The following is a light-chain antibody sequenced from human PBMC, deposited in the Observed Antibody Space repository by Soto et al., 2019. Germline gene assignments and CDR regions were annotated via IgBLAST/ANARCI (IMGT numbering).Light chain of an antibody. Sequence: EIVMTQAPATLSVSPGEGATLSCRASQSVDRKLVWYQQKPGQAPRLLIYAASTRATGIPARFSGSGSGTDFTLTISRLEPEDFAVYYCHQYGSSLGTLGQGTKVDI. CDR1: QSVDRK. V-gene: IGKV3-20*01. J-gene: IGKJ2*01. CDR2: AAS. CDR3: HQYGSSLGT.